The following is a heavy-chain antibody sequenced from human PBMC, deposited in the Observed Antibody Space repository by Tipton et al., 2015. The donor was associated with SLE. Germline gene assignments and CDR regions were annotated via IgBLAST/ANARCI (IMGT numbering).Heavy chain of an antibody. CDR3: ARTMIVVVD. Sequence: QVQLVQSGGGVVQPGRSLRLSCAASGFTFSSYVMHWVRQAPGKGLEWVAVISYDGSNKYYADSVKGRFTISRDNSKNTLYLQMNSLRAEDTAVYYCARTMIVVVDWGQGTLVTVSS. D-gene: IGHD3-22*01. CDR1: GFTFSSYV. CDR2: ISYDGSNK. J-gene: IGHJ4*02. V-gene: IGHV3-30*04.